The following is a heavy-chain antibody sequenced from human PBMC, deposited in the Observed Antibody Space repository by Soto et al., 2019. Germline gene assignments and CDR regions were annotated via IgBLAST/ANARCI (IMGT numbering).Heavy chain of an antibody. CDR1: GYTFTSYY. V-gene: IGHV1-46*01. D-gene: IGHD2-8*01. J-gene: IGHJ6*02. CDR2: INPSGGST. Sequence: GASVKVSCKASGYTFTSYYMHWVRQAPGQGLEWMGIINPSGGSTSYAQKFQGRVTMTRDTSTSTVYMELSSLRSEDTAVYYCARDLILSVNPRDYYYYYGMDVWGQGTTVTVSS. CDR3: ARDLILSVNPRDYYYYYGMDV.